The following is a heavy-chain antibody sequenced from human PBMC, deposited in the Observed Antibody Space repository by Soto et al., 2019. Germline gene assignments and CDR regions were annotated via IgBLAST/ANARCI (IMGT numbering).Heavy chain of an antibody. D-gene: IGHD6-13*01. Sequence: ASVKVSCKASGGTFSSYAISWVRQAPGQGLEWMGGIIPIFGTANYAQKFQGRVTITADESTSTAYMELSSLRSEDTAVYYCARFLAAAGLFYYYYGMDVWGQGTTVTVSS. CDR3: ARFLAAAGLFYYYYGMDV. CDR1: GGTFSSYA. V-gene: IGHV1-69*13. CDR2: IIPIFGTA. J-gene: IGHJ6*02.